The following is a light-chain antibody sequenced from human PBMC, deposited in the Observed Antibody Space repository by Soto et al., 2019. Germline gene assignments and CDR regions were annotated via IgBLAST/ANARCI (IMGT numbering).Light chain of an antibody. J-gene: IGKJ2*01. CDR1: QDISNH. Sequence: DIQMTQSPSSLSASVGDRVTITCQASQDISNHLNWFQQKPGKAPKLLIYDASNLEAGVPSRFSGSGSGTDFSFTISSLQPEDIATYYCQQYDNLPPYTFGQGTNLEIK. V-gene: IGKV1-33*01. CDR2: DAS. CDR3: QQYDNLPPYT.